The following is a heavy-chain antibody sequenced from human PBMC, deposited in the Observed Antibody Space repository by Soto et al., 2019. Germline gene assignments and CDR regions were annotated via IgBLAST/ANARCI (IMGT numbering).Heavy chain of an antibody. CDR2: ITGGGST. D-gene: IGHD2-21*01. V-gene: IGHV3-23*01. CDR3: ARDAVYNDGLWLASD. CDR1: GFNFNYA. Sequence: DVQLLESGGGLVQPGGAVRLSCLFAGFNFNYAIIWVRQALGNGQEWVSVITGGGSTQYAASVKGRFTISRDNSKKTVAMQMNSVIVEDTAMYYCARDAVYNDGLWLASDWCQGTQVTVA. J-gene: IGHJ4*02.